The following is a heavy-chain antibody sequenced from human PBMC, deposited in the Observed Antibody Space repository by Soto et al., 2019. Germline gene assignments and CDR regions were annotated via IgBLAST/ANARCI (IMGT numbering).Heavy chain of an antibody. CDR2: ISGSGGST. CDR3: AKDLDIVVVPAAGIDY. V-gene: IGHV3-23*01. CDR1: GFTFSSYA. D-gene: IGHD2-2*03. Sequence: GGSLRLSCAASGFTFSSYAMSWVRQAPGKGLEWVSAISGSGGSTYYADSVKGRFTISRDNSKNTLYLQMNSLRAEDTAVYYCAKDLDIVVVPAAGIDYWGQGTLVTVSS. J-gene: IGHJ4*02.